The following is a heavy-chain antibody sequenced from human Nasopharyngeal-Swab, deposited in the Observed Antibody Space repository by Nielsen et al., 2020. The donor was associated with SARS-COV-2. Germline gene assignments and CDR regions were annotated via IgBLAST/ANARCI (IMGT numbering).Heavy chain of an antibody. CDR3: ASPSYYGSGSYYPKGAFDI. CDR2: IIPIFGTA. Sequence: SVKVSCKASGGTFSSYAISWVRQAPGQGLEWMGGIIPIFGTANYAQKFQGRVTITADESTSAAYMELRSLRSEDTAVYYCASPSYYGSGSYYPKGAFDIWGKGKMVTVSS. CDR1: GGTFSSYA. J-gene: IGHJ3*02. D-gene: IGHD3-10*01. V-gene: IGHV1-69*13.